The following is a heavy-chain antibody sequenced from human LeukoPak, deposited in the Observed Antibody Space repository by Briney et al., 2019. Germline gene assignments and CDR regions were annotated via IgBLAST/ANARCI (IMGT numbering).Heavy chain of an antibody. D-gene: IGHD1-26*01. Sequence: GGSLRLSCAASGFTFSSYWMSWVRQAPGKGLEWVANINKDGGEKYYVDSVKGRFTISRDNVKNSLYLQMNSLRAEDTAVYYCARWGGRFDYWGQGTLVTVSS. CDR2: INKDGGEK. V-gene: IGHV3-7*03. CDR3: ARWGGRFDY. J-gene: IGHJ4*02. CDR1: GFTFSSYW.